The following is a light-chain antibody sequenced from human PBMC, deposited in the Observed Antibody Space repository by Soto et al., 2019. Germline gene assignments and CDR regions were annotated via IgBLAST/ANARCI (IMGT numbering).Light chain of an antibody. Sequence: QSVLKQPPSVSGAPGQRVTISCTGSISNIGAGYDVHWYQQLPGTAPKLLIYINNNRPSGVPDRFSGSKSGTSASLAITGLQAEDEADYYCQSYDNMLSGSVFGGGTKLTVL. V-gene: IGLV1-40*01. CDR1: ISNIGAGYD. CDR2: INN. CDR3: QSYDNMLSGSV. J-gene: IGLJ3*02.